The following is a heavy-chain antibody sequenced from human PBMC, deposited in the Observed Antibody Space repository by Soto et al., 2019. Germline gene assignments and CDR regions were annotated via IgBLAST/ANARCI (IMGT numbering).Heavy chain of an antibody. D-gene: IGHD3-3*01. J-gene: IGHJ4*02. CDR1: GFTFSSYG. CDR2: ISYDGSNK. V-gene: IGHV3-30*18. Sequence: GGSLRLSCAASGFTFSSYGMHWVRQAPGKGLEWVAVISYDGSNKYYADSVKGRFTISRDNSKNTLYLQMNSLRAEDTAVYYCAKDPALPPYDFWRGYLFDYWGQGTLVTISS. CDR3: AKDPALPPYDFWRGYLFDY.